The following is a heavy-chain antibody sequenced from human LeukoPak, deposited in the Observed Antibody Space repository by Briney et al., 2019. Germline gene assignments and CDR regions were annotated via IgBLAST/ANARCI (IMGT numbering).Heavy chain of an antibody. D-gene: IGHD6-19*01. CDR1: GFTFSSYS. CDR3: ASDRQWLLRGENY. J-gene: IGHJ4*02. Sequence: GGSLRLSCAASGFTFSSYSMNWVRQAPGKGLGWVSSISSSSSYIYYADSVKGRFTISRDNAKNSLYLQMNSLRAEDTAVYYCASDRQWLLRGENYWGQGTLVTVSS. V-gene: IGHV3-21*01. CDR2: ISSSSSYI.